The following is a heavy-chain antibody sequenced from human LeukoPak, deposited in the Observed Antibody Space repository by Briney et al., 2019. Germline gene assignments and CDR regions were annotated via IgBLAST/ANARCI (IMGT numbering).Heavy chain of an antibody. J-gene: IGHJ4*02. CDR3: ARPGIAATGAFDC. V-gene: IGHV4-4*07. CDR2: IYTSGST. D-gene: IGHD6-13*01. Sequence: SETLSLTCTVSGGSLSSYYWSWIRQPAGKGLEWIGRIYTSGSTNYNPSLKSRVSISVDTSKNQFSLNLTSVTAADTAVYFCARPGIAATGAFDCWGQGTLVTVSS. CDR1: GGSLSSYY.